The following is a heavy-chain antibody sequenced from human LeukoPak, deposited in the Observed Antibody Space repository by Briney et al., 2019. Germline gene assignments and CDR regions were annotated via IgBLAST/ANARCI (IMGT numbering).Heavy chain of an antibody. V-gene: IGHV4-61*02. J-gene: IGHJ3*02. D-gene: IGHD3-9*01. Sequence: SETLSLTCTVSGGSISSGSYYWSWIRQPAGKGLEWIGRIYTSGSTNYNPSLKSRVTISVDTSKNQFSLKLSSVTAADTAVYYCARDSVVLRYFDWLDIWGQGTMVTVSS. CDR2: IYTSGST. CDR3: ARDSVVLRYFDWLDI. CDR1: GGSISSGSYY.